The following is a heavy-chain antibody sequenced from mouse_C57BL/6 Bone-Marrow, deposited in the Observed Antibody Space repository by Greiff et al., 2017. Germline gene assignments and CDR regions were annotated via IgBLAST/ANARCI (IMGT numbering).Heavy chain of an antibody. CDR3: TRASTPRDFDY. D-gene: IGHD2-1*01. J-gene: IGHJ2*01. CDR1: GFTFSSYA. Sequence: EVMLVESGEGLVKPGGSLKLSCAASGFTFSSYAMSWVRQTPEKRLEWVAYISSGGDYIYYADTVKGRFTLSRDNARNTLYLQMSSLKSEDTAMYYCTRASTPRDFDYWGQGTTLTVSS. V-gene: IGHV5-9-1*02. CDR2: ISSGGDYI.